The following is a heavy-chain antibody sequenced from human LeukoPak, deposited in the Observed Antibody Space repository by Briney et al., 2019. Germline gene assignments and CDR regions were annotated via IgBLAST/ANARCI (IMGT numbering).Heavy chain of an antibody. D-gene: IGHD5-18*01. CDR2: IYSGGTT. Sequence: GGSLRLSCAASGFTVSSNCMTWVRQAPGKGLEWVSTIYSGGTTYYADSVMGRFTISRHNSRNTLYLQMNSLRAEDTAVYYCARVDTVMAYYFDLWGQGTLVTVSS. CDR1: GFTVSSNC. CDR3: ARVDTVMAYYFDL. J-gene: IGHJ4*02. V-gene: IGHV3-53*04.